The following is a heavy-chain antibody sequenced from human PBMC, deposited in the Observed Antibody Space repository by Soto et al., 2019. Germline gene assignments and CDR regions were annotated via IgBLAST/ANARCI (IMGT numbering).Heavy chain of an antibody. D-gene: IGHD6-19*01. Sequence: GSGPTLVNPTQTLTLTCTFSGFSLSTSGVGVGWIRQPPGKALEWLALIYCNDDKRYSPSLKSSLTITKNTSKNQVVLTMTNMDPVDTATYYCAHRPSGWYLFDYWGQGTLVTVSS. V-gene: IGHV2-5*01. CDR2: IYCNDDK. CDR3: AHRPSGWYLFDY. CDR1: GFSLSTSGVG. J-gene: IGHJ4*02.